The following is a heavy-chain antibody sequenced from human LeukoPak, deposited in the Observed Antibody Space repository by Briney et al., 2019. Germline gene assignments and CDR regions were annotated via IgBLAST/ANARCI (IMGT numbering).Heavy chain of an antibody. CDR3: AKGTFTMVRGVINHYYGMDV. V-gene: IGHV3-30*18. CDR1: GFTLSSYG. J-gene: IGHJ6*04. D-gene: IGHD3-10*01. Sequence: GGSLRLSCAASGFTLSSYGMHWVRQAPGKGLEWVAVISYDGSNKYYADSVKGRFTISRDNSKNTLYLQMNSLRAEDTAVYYCAKGTFTMVRGVINHYYGMDVWGKGTTVTVSS. CDR2: ISYDGSNK.